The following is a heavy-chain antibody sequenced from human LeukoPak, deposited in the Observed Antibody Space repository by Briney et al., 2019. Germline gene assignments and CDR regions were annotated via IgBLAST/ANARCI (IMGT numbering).Heavy chain of an antibody. J-gene: IGHJ5*02. CDR1: GFTFDDYT. CDR3: ASGLLSLSSWFDP. V-gene: IGHV3-43*01. Sequence: PGGSLRLSCAASGFTFDDYTMHWVRQAPGKGLEWVSLISWDGGSTYYADSVKGRFTISRDNAKNSLYLQMNSLRAEDTAVYYCASGLLSLSSWFDPWGQGTLVTVSS. D-gene: IGHD1-26*01. CDR2: ISWDGGST.